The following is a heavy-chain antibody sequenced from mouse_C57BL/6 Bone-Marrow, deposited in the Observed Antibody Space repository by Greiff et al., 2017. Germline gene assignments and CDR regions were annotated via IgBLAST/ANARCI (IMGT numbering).Heavy chain of an antibody. Sequence: EVQLQQSGPGLVKPSQSLSLTCSVTGYSITRGYYWNWIRQFPGNKLEWMGYISYDGSNNYNPSLKNRISITRDTSKNQFFLKLNCVTTEDTATYYCARDLSMDYWGQGTSVTVSS. CDR3: ARDLSMDY. J-gene: IGHJ4*01. CDR2: ISYDGSN. V-gene: IGHV3-6*01. CDR1: GYSITRGYY.